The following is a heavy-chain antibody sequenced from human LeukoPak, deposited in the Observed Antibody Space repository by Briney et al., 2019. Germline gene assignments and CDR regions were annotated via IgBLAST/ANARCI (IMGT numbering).Heavy chain of an antibody. CDR1: GYIFTSYD. CDR2: MNPNSGNT. J-gene: IGHJ4*02. V-gene: IGHV1-8*01. D-gene: IGHD6-13*01. CDR3: ARGIAAAGTGSYFDY. Sequence: ASVKVSCKASGYIFTSYDINWVRQATGQGLEWMGWMNPNSGNTGYAQKFQGRVTMTRNTSISTAYMELSSLRSEDTAVYYCARGIAAAGTGSYFDYWGQGTLVTVSS.